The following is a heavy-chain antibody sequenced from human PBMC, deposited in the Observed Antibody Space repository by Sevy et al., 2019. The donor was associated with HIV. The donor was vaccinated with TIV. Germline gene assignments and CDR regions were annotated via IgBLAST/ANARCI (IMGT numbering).Heavy chain of an antibody. CDR2: IKQDESEK. CDR1: GFRFTDYW. Sequence: GGSLRLSCAASGFRFTDYWMSWVRQTPGKGLEWVATIKQDESEKYYVDSVKGRFVISRDNGKTSVSLQMNGLRVEDTALYYCAREVGGFNWGPYYFDSWGQGTLVTVSS. V-gene: IGHV3-7*01. CDR3: AREVGGFNWGPYYFDS. D-gene: IGHD3-16*01. J-gene: IGHJ4*02.